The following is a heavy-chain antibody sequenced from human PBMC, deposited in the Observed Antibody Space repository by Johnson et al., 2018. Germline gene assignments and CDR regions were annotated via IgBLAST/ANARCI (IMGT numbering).Heavy chain of an antibody. D-gene: IGHD6-13*01. CDR3: ARDVRIAASRTYYYYYGMDV. J-gene: IGHJ6*02. V-gene: IGHV3-9*01. Sequence: VQLVESGGDLVQPGRSLRLSCVASGFTFDEYGMHWVRQVPGKGLEWVSGINWNSGRIDYADPVKGRFTISRDNAKNSLYLQMNSRRAEDTAVDYCARDVRIAASRTYYYYYGMDVWGQGTTVTVSS. CDR2: INWNSGRI. CDR1: GFTFDEYG.